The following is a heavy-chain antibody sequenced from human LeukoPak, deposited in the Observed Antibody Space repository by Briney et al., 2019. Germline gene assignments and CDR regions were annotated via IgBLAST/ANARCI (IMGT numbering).Heavy chain of an antibody. CDR1: GASISNYY. Sequence: TSETLSLTCTVSGASISNYYWSWIRQPPGKGLEWIGYIYYSGNTNYNPSLKSRVTMSVDASKKQFSLKLSSVTAADTALYYCARRVHYGDYFDYWGQGTLVTVSS. V-gene: IGHV4-59*12. D-gene: IGHD4-17*01. CDR2: IYYSGNT. J-gene: IGHJ4*02. CDR3: ARRVHYGDYFDY.